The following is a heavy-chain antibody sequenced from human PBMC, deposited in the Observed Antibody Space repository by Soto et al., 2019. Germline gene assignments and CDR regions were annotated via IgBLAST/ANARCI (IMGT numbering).Heavy chain of an antibody. CDR2: IYYSGST. Sequence: QVQLQESGPGLVKPSETLSLTCTVSGGSVSSGSYYWSWIRQPPGKGLEWIGYIYYSGSTNYNPTLKSRVTISVDTSKSQFALKLSSVTAADTAVYYCARGRVTIDYWGQGTLVTVSS. J-gene: IGHJ4*02. V-gene: IGHV4-61*01. CDR3: ARGRVTIDY. D-gene: IGHD4-4*01. CDR1: GGSVSSGSYY.